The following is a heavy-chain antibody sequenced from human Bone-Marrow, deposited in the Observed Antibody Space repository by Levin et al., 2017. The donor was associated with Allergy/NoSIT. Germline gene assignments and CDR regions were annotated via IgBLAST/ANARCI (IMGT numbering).Heavy chain of an antibody. Sequence: GESLKISCAVSGFTVSNNFMIWYRQAPGKGLEWVSLIYSGGGVYYADSVKGRFTISRDSSKNTLYLQMNSLRAEDTAVYYCARDRHCISNTCYGAWGQGTLVTVSA. V-gene: IGHV3-53*01. J-gene: IGHJ5*02. CDR1: GFTVSNNF. CDR2: IYSGGGV. CDR3: ARDRHCISNTCYGA. D-gene: IGHD2/OR15-2a*01.